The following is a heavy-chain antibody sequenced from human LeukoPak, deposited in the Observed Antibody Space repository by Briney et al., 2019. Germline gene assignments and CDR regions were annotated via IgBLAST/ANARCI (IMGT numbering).Heavy chain of an antibody. V-gene: IGHV3-49*04. CDR2: IRSKTFGGTT. CDR1: GFTFGDYA. D-gene: IGHD3-10*01. CDR3: TRGRGTTYYFDAFDV. Sequence: PGGSLRLSCTASGFTFGDYAMSWVRQAPGKGLEWVGFIRSKTFGGTTEYAASMKGRFIISRDDSKSIAYLQVDSLKTEDTAVYYCTRGRGTTYYFDAFDVWGQGTMVTVSS. J-gene: IGHJ3*01.